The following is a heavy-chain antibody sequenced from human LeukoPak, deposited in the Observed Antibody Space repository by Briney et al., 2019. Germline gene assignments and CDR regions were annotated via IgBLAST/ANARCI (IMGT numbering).Heavy chain of an antibody. CDR3: ARPSDYGDYVGLDY. CDR2: ISSSSRTT. D-gene: IGHD4-17*01. CDR1: GFTFSGYS. Sequence: PGGSLRLSCAASGFTFSGYSMNWVRQAPGKGLEWVSYISSSSRTTYYADSVKGRFTISRDNAKNSLYLQMNSLRAEDTAVYYCARPSDYGDYVGLDYWGQGTLVTVSS. J-gene: IGHJ4*02. V-gene: IGHV3-48*04.